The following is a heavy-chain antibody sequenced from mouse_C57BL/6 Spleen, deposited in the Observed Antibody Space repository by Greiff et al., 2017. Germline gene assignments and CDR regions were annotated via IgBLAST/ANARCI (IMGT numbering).Heavy chain of an antibody. CDR1: GYTFTSYW. Sequence: QVQLQQPGAELVRPGSSVKLSCKASGYTFTSYWMHWVKQRPIQGLEWIGNIDPSDSETHYNQKFKDKATLTVDKSSSTAYMQLSSLTSEDSAVYYCARSTMVTTGLAYWGQGTLVTVSA. D-gene: IGHD2-2*01. CDR2: IDPSDSET. V-gene: IGHV1-52*01. J-gene: IGHJ3*01. CDR3: ARSTMVTTGLAY.